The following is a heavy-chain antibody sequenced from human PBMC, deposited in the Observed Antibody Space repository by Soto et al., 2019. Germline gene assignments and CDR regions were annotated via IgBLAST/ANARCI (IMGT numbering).Heavy chain of an antibody. D-gene: IGHD4-17*01. V-gene: IGHV3-30-3*01. Sequence: QVQLVESGGGVVQPGGSLRLSCAASGFTFTSYTMHWVRQAPGKGLEWVAVMSYDGTRTDYVDAVKGRFTISRDTSKNTLYLQMNNLRPDATAMYYCARDRAYGDPNWFDPWGQGTLVTVSS. J-gene: IGHJ5*02. CDR2: MSYDGTRT. CDR3: ARDRAYGDPNWFDP. CDR1: GFTFTSYT.